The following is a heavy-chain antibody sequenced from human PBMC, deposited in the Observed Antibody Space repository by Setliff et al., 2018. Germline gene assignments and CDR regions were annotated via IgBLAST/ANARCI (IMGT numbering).Heavy chain of an antibody. CDR2: ISTYNGKT. Sequence: ASVKVSCKASGYTFTSYGITWVRQAPGQGPEWMGWISTYNGKTKYAEKVQGRVTMSTDTSTSTAYMELSSLGSEDTAVYYCVREGVDTRSSTDYRYYMDVWGKGTTVTVSS. V-gene: IGHV1-18*01. D-gene: IGHD5-18*01. J-gene: IGHJ6*03. CDR3: VREGVDTRSSTDYRYYMDV. CDR1: GYTFTSYG.